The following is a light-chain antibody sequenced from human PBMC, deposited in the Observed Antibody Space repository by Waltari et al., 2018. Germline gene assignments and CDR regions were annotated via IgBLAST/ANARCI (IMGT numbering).Light chain of an antibody. CDR3: CSFATSKTYV. CDR1: NNDIGAYNY. V-gene: IGLV2-14*01. CDR2: GVT. Sequence: QSALTQPASVSGSPGQSITISCTGTNNDIGAYNYVSWYQQHPGKGPKLMVYGVTRRPSGIATRVSGSTSGNTASLTISGIQAEDEADYYCCSFATSKTYVFGTGTKVTVL. J-gene: IGLJ1*01.